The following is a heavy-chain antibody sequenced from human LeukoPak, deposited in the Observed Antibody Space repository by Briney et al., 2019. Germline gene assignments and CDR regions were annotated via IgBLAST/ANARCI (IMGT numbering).Heavy chain of an antibody. J-gene: IGHJ4*02. CDR3: ARGRLKAVAGR. D-gene: IGHD6-19*01. CDR2: IHHSGTT. V-gene: IGHV4-59*01. CDR1: GRSISDYY. Sequence: SETLSLTCNVYGRSISDYYWNWTRQPPGKGLEWIGYIHHSGTTSSNPSLKSRVTISVDTSKNQFSLKLSSVTAADTAVYYCARGRLKAVAGRWGQGTLVTVSS.